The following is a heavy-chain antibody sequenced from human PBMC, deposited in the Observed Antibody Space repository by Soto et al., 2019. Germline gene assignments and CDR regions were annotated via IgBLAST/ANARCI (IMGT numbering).Heavy chain of an antibody. CDR2: IYYSGST. CDR3: ASSRKGDFFDY. Sequence: SETLSLTCTVSGGSISSYYWSWIRQPPGKGLEWIGYIYYSGSTNYNPSLKSRVTISVDTSKNQFSLKLSSVTAADTAVYYCASSRKGDFFDYWGQGTLVTVSS. J-gene: IGHJ4*02. V-gene: IGHV4-59*01. CDR1: GGSISSYY. D-gene: IGHD3-16*01.